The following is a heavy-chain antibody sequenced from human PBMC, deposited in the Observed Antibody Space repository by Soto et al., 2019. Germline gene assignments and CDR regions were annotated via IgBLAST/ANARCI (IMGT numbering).Heavy chain of an antibody. V-gene: IGHV3-23*01. CDR1: GFTFSSYA. D-gene: IGHD6-19*01. J-gene: IGHJ2*01. CDR3: TKDLAGDRGYFDL. Sequence: EVQLLESGGGLVQPGGSLRLSCAASGFTFSSYAMSWVRQAPGKGLEWVSAISGSGGSTYYADSVKGRFTISRDNSKNTLYLQMNSLRADDTAVYYCTKDLAGDRGYFDLWGRGTLVTVSS. CDR2: ISGSGGST.